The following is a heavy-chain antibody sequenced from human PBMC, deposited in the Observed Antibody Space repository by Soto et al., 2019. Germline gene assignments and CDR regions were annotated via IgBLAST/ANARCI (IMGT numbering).Heavy chain of an antibody. Sequence: GGSLRLSCAASGFTFSSYAMIWVLHAPGNWLDCFSAISGIFCSTYYSDSVKGLFTISIDNSNNTLYLQINSLKAEDTAVYYCAKTYYGSGSWPFDYWGQGTLVTVSS. J-gene: IGHJ4*02. CDR1: GFTFSSYA. V-gene: IGHV3-23*01. CDR2: ISGIFCST. CDR3: AKTYYGSGSWPFDY. D-gene: IGHD3-10*01.